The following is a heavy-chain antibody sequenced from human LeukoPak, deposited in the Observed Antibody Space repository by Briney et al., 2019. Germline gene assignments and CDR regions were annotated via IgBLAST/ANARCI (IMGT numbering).Heavy chain of an antibody. J-gene: IGHJ4*02. CDR3: ARGHCSSTSCYRGVDY. CDR2: ISAYNGNT. Sequence: ASVKVSCKASGHTFTSYGISWVRQAPGQGLEWMGWISAYNGNTNYAQKFQGRVTMTTDTSTSTAYMELRSLRSDDTADYYCARGHCSSTSCYRGVDYWGQGTLVTVSS. V-gene: IGHV1-18*01. CDR1: GHTFTSYG. D-gene: IGHD2-2*01.